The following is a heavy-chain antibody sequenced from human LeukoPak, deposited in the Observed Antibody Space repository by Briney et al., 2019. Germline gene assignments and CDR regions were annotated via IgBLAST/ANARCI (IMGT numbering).Heavy chain of an antibody. V-gene: IGHV3-33*01. CDR1: GFTFSSYG. Sequence: GRSLRLSCAASGFTFSSYGMHWVRQAPGKGLEWVAVIWYDGSNKYYADSVKGRFTISRDNSKNTLYLQMNSLRAEDTAVYYCARDKIAAAGTHFDYWGQGTLATVSS. CDR3: ARDKIAAAGTHFDY. J-gene: IGHJ4*02. CDR2: IWYDGSNK. D-gene: IGHD6-13*01.